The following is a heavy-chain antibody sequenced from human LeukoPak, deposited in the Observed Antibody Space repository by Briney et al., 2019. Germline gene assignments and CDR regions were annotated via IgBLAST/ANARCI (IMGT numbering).Heavy chain of an antibody. J-gene: IGHJ4*02. Sequence: ASVKVSCKASGYTFINYGFSWVRQAPGQGLEWMGWIRAYNGDTKYAQKFQGRVTMTTATSTTTAYMELRSLRSDDTAVYYCARGAAGGYSPSVEFDYWGQGTLVTVSS. D-gene: IGHD5-12*01. CDR1: GYTFINYG. CDR3: ARGAAGGYSPSVEFDY. V-gene: IGHV1-18*01. CDR2: IRAYNGDT.